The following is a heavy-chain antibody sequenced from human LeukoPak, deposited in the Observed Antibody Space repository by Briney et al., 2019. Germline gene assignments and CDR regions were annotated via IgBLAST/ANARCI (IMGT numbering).Heavy chain of an antibody. J-gene: IGHJ4*02. CDR1: GFSLSTSGMC. Sequence: SGPALVKPTQTLTLTCTFSGFSLSTSGMCVSWIRQPPGKALEWLARIDWDDDKYYSTSLKTRLTISKDTSKNQVVLTMTNMDPVDTATYYCARIVEEWELGYVDYWGQGTLVTVSS. D-gene: IGHD1-26*01. CDR3: ARIVEEWELGYVDY. CDR2: IDWDDDK. V-gene: IGHV2-70*11.